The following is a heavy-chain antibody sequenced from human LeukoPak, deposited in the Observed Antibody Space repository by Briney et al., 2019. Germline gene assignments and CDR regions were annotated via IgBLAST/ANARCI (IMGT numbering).Heavy chain of an antibody. CDR3: ARDPAVAGPPRI. D-gene: IGHD6-19*01. V-gene: IGHV3-21*01. CDR1: GFTFSSYS. Sequence: GGSLRLSCAASGFTFSSYSMNWVRQARGKGLEWVSSIISSSSYIYYADSVKGRFTISRDNAKNSLYLQMNSLRAEDTAVYYCARDPAVAGPPRIWGQGTIVTVSS. J-gene: IGHJ3*02. CDR2: IISSSSYI.